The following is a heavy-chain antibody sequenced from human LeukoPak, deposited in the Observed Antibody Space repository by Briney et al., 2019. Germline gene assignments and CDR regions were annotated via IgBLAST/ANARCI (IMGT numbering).Heavy chain of an antibody. J-gene: IGHJ3*02. V-gene: IGHV4-34*01. CDR2: INHSGST. CDR1: GGSFSGYY. D-gene: IGHD3-22*01. Sequence: PSETLSLTCAVYGGSFSGYYWSWIRQPPGKGLEWIGEINHSGSTNYNPSLKSRVTISVDTSKNQFSLKLSSVTAADTAVYYCARGPPTYYYDSSGYQWRAFDIWGQGTMATVSS. CDR3: ARGPPTYYYDSSGYQWRAFDI.